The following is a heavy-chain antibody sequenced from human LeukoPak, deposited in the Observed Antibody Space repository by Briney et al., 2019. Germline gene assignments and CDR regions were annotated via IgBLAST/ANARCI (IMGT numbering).Heavy chain of an antibody. Sequence: SETLSLTCAVSGGSISSGSYYWSWIRQPAGKGLEWIGRIYTSGSTNYNPSLKSRVTISVDTSKNQFSLKLSSVTAADTAVYYCARGSVIGWFGESTNNWFDPWGQGTLVTVSS. CDR3: ARGSVIGWFGESTNNWFDP. CDR1: GGSISSGSYY. V-gene: IGHV4-61*02. D-gene: IGHD3-10*01. CDR2: IYTSGST. J-gene: IGHJ5*02.